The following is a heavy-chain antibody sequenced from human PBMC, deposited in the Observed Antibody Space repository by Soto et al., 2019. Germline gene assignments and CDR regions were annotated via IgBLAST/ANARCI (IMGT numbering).Heavy chain of an antibody. CDR2: ISVSGDNI. Sequence: LGLSCLASGFSFNSFNMNWIRRAPGRCLEWVASISVSGDNIYYGDSVQGRFTISRDHSKRSVFLDLSSLRVEDTAVYYCARDLGLLKSLFDYWGQGTLVTVPQ. V-gene: IGHV3-21*01. CDR3: ARDLGLLKSLFDY. D-gene: IGHD3-16*01. J-gene: IGHJ4*02. CDR1: GFSFNSFN.